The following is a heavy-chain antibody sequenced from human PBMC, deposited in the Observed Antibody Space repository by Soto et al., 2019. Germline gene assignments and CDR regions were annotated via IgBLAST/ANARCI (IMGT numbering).Heavy chain of an antibody. CDR2: IYHSGST. D-gene: IGHD2-2*01. CDR3: ATVPAASAAFVP. V-gene: IGHV4-4*02. Sequence: SETLSLTCAVSSGSISSSNWWSWVRQPPGKGLEWIGEIYHSGSTNYNPSLKSRVTISVDKSKNQFSLKLSSVTAADTAVYYCATVPAASAAFVPWGQGTLVTVSS. J-gene: IGHJ5*02. CDR1: SGSISSSNW.